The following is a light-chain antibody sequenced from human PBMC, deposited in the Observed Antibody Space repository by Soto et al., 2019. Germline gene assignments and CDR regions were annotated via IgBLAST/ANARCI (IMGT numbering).Light chain of an antibody. V-gene: IGLV2-18*02. Sequence: QSALTQPPSVSGSPGQSVTISCTGTSSDVGSYNRVSWYQQPPGTAPKLMIYEVSNRPSGVPDRFSGSKSDTTASLTISGLQAEDEDDYYCSSYTSSGTWVFGGGTKLTVL. J-gene: IGLJ3*02. CDR1: SSDVGSYNR. CDR3: SSYTSSGTWV. CDR2: EVS.